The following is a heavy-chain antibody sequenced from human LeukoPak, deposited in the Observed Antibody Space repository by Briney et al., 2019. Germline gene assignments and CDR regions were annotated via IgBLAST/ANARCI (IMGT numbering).Heavy chain of an antibody. CDR3: TRGWTH. J-gene: IGHJ4*02. Sequence: ASVRVSCKASGYTFTTEDINWVRQATGQGLEWMGWINPDSGDTGYAQKFQGRVTISRSTSIRTPYMELSNLRSEDTAVYYCTRGWTHWGQGTLVTVSS. CDR2: INPDSGDT. V-gene: IGHV1-8*03. CDR1: GYTFTTED. D-gene: IGHD1-1*01.